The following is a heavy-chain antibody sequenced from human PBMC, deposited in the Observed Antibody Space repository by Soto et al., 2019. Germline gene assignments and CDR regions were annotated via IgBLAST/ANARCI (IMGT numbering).Heavy chain of an antibody. V-gene: IGHV1-18*01. CDR3: AKSGPPSYYYGLDV. D-gene: IGHD1-26*01. CDR1: GYTFTRYG. J-gene: IGHJ6*02. CDR2: ISGYNGDT. Sequence: QGHLVQSEAEVKKSGASVKVSCKASGYTFTRYGISWVRQAPGQGLEWMGWISGYNGDTNYAQKFQGRVSMTIDTSTTTAKMVMRSMTSDAAAVYYCAKSGPPSYYYGLDVWGQGTKVTVSS.